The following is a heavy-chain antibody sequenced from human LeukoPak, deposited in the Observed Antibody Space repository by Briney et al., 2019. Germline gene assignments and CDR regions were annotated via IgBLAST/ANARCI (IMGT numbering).Heavy chain of an antibody. V-gene: IGHV4-30-2*01. Sequence: SETLSLTCAVSGGSISSGGYSWSWIRQPPGKGLEWIGYIYHSGSTYYNPSLKSRVTISVDRSKNQFSLKLSSVTAADTAVYYCARGGVRGVIRYYSDYWGQGTLVTVSS. CDR1: GGSISSGGYS. CDR3: ARGGVRGVIRYYSDY. CDR2: IYHSGST. D-gene: IGHD3-10*01. J-gene: IGHJ4*02.